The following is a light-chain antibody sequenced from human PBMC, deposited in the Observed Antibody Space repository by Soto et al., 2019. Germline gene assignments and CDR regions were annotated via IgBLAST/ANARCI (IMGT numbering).Light chain of an antibody. Sequence: IVMTQSPATLSLSPGERSTLSCRASQSVDKYLVWYQQKPGQAPRLLIYGASTRGTGIPDRFSGSGSGTDFTLTISRLEPEDFAVYFCQQYGSSPRTFGQGTKVDIK. CDR2: GAS. J-gene: IGKJ1*01. CDR3: QQYGSSPRT. CDR1: QSVDKY. V-gene: IGKV3-20*01.